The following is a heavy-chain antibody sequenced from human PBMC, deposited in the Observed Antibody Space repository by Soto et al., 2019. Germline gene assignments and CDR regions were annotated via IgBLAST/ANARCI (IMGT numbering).Heavy chain of an antibody. J-gene: IGHJ4*02. CDR3: AKNGLSDSPSAIDS. V-gene: IGHV3-23*01. D-gene: IGHD2-8*01. Sequence: PGGSLRLSCATSGFTFNSNGMSWVRQAPGKGLDWVSGISGSGRNTYYADSVKGRFTVSRDNSKNTLFLQMNSLRVEDTAVYYCAKNGLSDSPSAIDSWGQGTLVTVSS. CDR2: ISGSGRNT. CDR1: GFTFNSNG.